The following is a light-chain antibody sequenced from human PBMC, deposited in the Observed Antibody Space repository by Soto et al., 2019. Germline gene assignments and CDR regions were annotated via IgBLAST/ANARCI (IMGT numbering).Light chain of an antibody. CDR3: HQYGISPPT. J-gene: IGKJ1*01. CDR2: GVS. CDR1: QTVRNNY. V-gene: IGKV3-20*01. Sequence: EFVLTQSPGTLSLSPGERATLSCRASQTVRNNYLAWYQQKPGQAPRLLISGVSNRATGTPDRFSGSGSGTDFTLTISSLEPEDFAVFYCHQYGISPPTFGPGTKVDIK.